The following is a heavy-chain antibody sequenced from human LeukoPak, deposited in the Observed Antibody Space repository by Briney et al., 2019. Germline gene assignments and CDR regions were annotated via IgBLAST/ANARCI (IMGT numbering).Heavy chain of an antibody. V-gene: IGHV3-11*01. CDR3: ARQGGEAPEDREDFWSGYYNSNYFDY. CDR2: ISSSGSTI. Sequence: PGGSLRLSCAASGFTFSDYYMSWIRQAPGKGLEWVSYISSSGSTIYYADSVKGRFTISRDNAKNSLYLQMNSLRAEDTAVYYCARQGGEAPEDREDFWSGYYNSNYFDYWGQGTLVTVSS. CDR1: GFTFSDYY. J-gene: IGHJ4*02. D-gene: IGHD3-3*01.